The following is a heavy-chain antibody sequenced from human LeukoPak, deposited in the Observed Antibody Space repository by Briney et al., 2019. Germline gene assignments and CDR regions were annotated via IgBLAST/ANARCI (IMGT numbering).Heavy chain of an antibody. CDR3: ARHPYSGSYHFDY. V-gene: IGHV1-2*02. Sequence: ASVKVSCKASGYTFTGYYIHWVRQAPGPGLEWMGWINSNSGGTNSAQKFQGRVTMTRDTSISTAYMELSRLRSDDTAVYYCARHPYSGSYHFDYWGQGTLVTVSS. J-gene: IGHJ4*02. CDR2: INSNSGGT. CDR1: GYTFTGYY. D-gene: IGHD1-26*01.